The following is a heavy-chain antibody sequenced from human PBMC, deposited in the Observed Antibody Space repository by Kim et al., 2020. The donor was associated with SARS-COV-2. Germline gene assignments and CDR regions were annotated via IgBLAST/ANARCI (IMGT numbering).Heavy chain of an antibody. J-gene: IGHJ2*01. CDR2: INHSGST. Sequence: SETLSLTCAVYGGSFSGYYWSWIRQPPGKGLEWIGEINHSGSTNYNPSLKSRVTISVDTSKNQFSLKLSSVTAADTAVYYCARGQTSKIAARRGYFELWG. V-gene: IGHV4-34*01. CDR1: GGSFSGYY. CDR3: ARGQTSKIAARRGYFEL. D-gene: IGHD6-6*01.